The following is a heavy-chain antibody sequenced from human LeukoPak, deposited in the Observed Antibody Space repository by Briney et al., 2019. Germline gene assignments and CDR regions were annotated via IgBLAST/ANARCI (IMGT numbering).Heavy chain of an antibody. CDR3: ARGRTYYDFWSGTSWFDP. V-gene: IGHV4-34*01. CDR2: INHSGST. J-gene: IGHJ5*02. CDR1: GGSFSGYY. Sequence: SETLSLTCAVYGGSFSGYYWSWIRQPRGKGLEWIGEINHSGSTNYNPSLKSRVTISVDTSKNQFSLKLSSVTAADTAVYYCARGRTYYDFWSGTSWFDPWGQGTLVTVSS. D-gene: IGHD3-3*01.